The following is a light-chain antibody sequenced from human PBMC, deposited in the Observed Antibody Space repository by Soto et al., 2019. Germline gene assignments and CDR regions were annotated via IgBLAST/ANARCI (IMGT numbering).Light chain of an antibody. CDR3: AALDDSLNGWV. J-gene: IGLJ3*02. V-gene: IGLV1-44*01. CDR1: SSNIGSNT. CDR2: SND. Sequence: QSVLTQAPSASGTPGQRVSISCSGSSSNIGSNTVSWYQQVPGTAPKLLIYSNDQQSSGVPDRFSGSKSGTSASLAIGGLHSEDEADYYCAALDDSLNGWVFGGGTKLTVL.